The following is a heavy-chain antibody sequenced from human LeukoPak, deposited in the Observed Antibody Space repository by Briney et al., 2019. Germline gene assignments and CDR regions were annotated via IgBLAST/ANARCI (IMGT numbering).Heavy chain of an antibody. D-gene: IGHD1-26*01. CDR2: ISSSGSTI. J-gene: IGHJ3*02. V-gene: IGHV3-11*01. CDR3: ARAFPSGSPTAFDI. Sequence: GGSLRLSCAASGFTFSDYYMSWIRQAPGKGLEWVSYISSSGSTIYYADSVKGRFTISRDNAKNSLYLQMNSLRAEDTAVYYCARAFPSGSPTAFDIWGQGTMVTVSS. CDR1: GFTFSDYY.